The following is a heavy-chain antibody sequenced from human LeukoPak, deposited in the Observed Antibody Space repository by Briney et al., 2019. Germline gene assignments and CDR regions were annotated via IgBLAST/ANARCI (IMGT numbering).Heavy chain of an antibody. D-gene: IGHD3-3*01. CDR3: ARDMVVLRFLEWSTYYGMDV. Sequence: GGSLRLSCAASGFTFSSYAMHWVRQAPGKGLEWVSYISSSGSTIYYADSVKGRFTISRDNAKNSLYLQMNSLRAEDTAVYYCARDMVVLRFLEWSTYYGMDVWGQGTTVTVSS. CDR1: GFTFSSYA. J-gene: IGHJ6*02. V-gene: IGHV3-48*04. CDR2: ISSSGSTI.